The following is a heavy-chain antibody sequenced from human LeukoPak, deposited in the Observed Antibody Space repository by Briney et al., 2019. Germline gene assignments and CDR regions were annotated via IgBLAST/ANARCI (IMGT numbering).Heavy chain of an antibody. D-gene: IGHD3/OR15-3a*01. CDR1: GGSFSGYY. CDR3: ARGGVLGLVTTPPPRAFDI. V-gene: IGHV4-34*01. CDR2: INHSGST. J-gene: IGHJ3*02. Sequence: SETLSLTCAVYGGSFSGYYWSWIRQPPGEGLEWIGEINHSGSTNYNPSLKSRVTISVDTSKNQFSLKLSSVTAADTAVYYCARGGVLGLVTTPPPRAFDIWGQGTMVTVSS.